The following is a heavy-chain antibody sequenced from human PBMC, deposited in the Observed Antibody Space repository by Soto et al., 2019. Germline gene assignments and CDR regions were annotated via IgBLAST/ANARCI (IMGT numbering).Heavy chain of an antibody. J-gene: IGHJ5*02. CDR3: ARDREFLGYVMRT. CDR1: GFTFSSYG. Sequence: PGGSLRLSCAASGFTFSSYGMSWVRQAPGKGLEWVAVISHDGSNKFYADSLKGRFTIYRDNSKNTLYLDMDSLKTDDSAVYYCARDREFLGYVMRTWGLGTRVTVSS. V-gene: IGHV3-30*03. CDR2: ISHDGSNK. D-gene: IGHD3-10*02.